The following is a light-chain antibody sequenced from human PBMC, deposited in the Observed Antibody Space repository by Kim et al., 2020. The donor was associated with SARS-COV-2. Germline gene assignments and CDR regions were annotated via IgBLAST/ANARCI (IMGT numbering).Light chain of an antibody. V-gene: IGKV3-15*01. CDR3: QQYNNWPPAYT. CDR2: DAS. Sequence: PGEKTALSSRAGQTDNSNLAWYQQKPGQAPRLLVYDASTRATGIPVRFSGSGSGTEFTLTISSLQSEDFEVYYCQQYNNWPPAYTFGQGTKLEI. CDR1: QTDNSN. J-gene: IGKJ2*01.